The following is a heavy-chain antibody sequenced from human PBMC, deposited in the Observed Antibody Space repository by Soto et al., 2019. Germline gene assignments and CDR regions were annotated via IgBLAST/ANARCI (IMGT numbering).Heavy chain of an antibody. CDR2: ISAYNGNT. CDR1: GYTFTSYG. Sequence: ASVKVSCKASGYTFTSYGISWVRQAPGQGLEWMGWISAYNGNTNYAQKLQGRVTMTTDTSTSTAYMELRSLRSDDTAVYYCARVSTIFGVVMFAFDIWGQGTTVTVSS. CDR3: ARVSTIFGVVMFAFDI. J-gene: IGHJ3*02. V-gene: IGHV1-18*01. D-gene: IGHD3-3*01.